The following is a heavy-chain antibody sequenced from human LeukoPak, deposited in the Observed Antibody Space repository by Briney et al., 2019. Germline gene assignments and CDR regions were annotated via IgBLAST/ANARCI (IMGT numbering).Heavy chain of an antibody. D-gene: IGHD1-1*01. CDR3: ARTTSYYYYGMDV. CDR1: GDSISGYY. J-gene: IGHJ6*02. Sequence: SETLSLTCTVSGDSISGYYWSWIRQPPGKGLEWIGYIYYSGTTNYNPSLKSRVTISEDTSESQFSLRLSSVTAADTAVYYCARTTSYYYYGMDVWGHGTPVTVSS. V-gene: IGHV4-59*08. CDR2: IYYSGTT.